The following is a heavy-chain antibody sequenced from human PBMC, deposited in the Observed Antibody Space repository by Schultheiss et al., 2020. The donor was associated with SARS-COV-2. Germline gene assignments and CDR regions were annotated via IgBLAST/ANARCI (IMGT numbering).Heavy chain of an antibody. CDR3: ARDGRKDIVVVPAAPRPYYYYYYGMDV. CDR2: INHSGST. D-gene: IGHD2-2*01. V-gene: IGHV4-34*01. J-gene: IGHJ6*02. CDR1: GYSISSGYY. Sequence: SETLSLTCAVYGYSISSGYYWGWIRQPPGKGLEWIGEINHSGSTNYNPSLKSRVTISVDTSKNQFSLKLSSVTAADTAVYYCARDGRKDIVVVPAAPRPYYYYYYGMDVWGQGTTVTVSS.